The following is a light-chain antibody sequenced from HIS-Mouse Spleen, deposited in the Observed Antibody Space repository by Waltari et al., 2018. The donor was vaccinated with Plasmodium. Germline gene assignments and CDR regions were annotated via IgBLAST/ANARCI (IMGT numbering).Light chain of an antibody. Sequence: DIKMTQSPSSLSASVGDRVTTTCRVSQSISIYLNWYQQKPGKAPKLLIYAASSLQSGVPSRFSGSGSGTDFTLTISSLQPEDFATYYCQQSYSTPWTFGQGTKVEIK. CDR1: QSISIY. CDR2: AAS. V-gene: IGKV1-39*01. CDR3: QQSYSTPWT. J-gene: IGKJ1*01.